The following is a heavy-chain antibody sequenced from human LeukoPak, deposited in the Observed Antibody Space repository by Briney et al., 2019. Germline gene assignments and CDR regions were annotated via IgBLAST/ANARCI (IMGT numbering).Heavy chain of an antibody. Sequence: GGSLRLSCAASGFTFNDYGMSWVRQGPGKGLEWVSGINWNGGTTGYADSVRGRFTISRDNAKNSLYLQMNSLRAEDTALYYCARDKHYYDSSNYVWGKGTLVTVSS. CDR2: INWNGGTT. CDR1: GFTFNDYG. D-gene: IGHD3-22*01. J-gene: IGHJ4*02. CDR3: ARDKHYYDSSNYV. V-gene: IGHV3-20*04.